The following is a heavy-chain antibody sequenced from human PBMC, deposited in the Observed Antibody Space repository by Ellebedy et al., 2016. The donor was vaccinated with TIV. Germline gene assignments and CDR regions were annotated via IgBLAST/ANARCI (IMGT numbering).Heavy chain of an antibody. CDR1: GGSMYGFF. CDR2: IHDSGST. D-gene: IGHD1-7*01. J-gene: IGHJ5*02. V-gene: IGHV4-59*01. CDR3: ARFTAMTQNYFDP. Sequence: SETLSLTCTVSGGSMYGFFWSWIRQPPGKGLEWIASIHDSGSTKFNPSLESRVTTSVDTSKKQFSLNLISVTAADTAVYFCARFTAMTQNYFDPWGQGTLVTVSS.